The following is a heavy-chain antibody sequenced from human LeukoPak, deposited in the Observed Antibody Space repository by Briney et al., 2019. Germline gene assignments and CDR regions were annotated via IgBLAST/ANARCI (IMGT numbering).Heavy chain of an antibody. Sequence: PGGSLRLSCAASGFTFRSNAMSWVRQAPGKGLEWVSAVSGSGGTTYYADSVKGRFTISRDNSKNTLYLQMNSLRADDTAVYYCAKGFSGSYSDWGQGTLVTVSS. J-gene: IGHJ4*02. CDR2: VSGSGGTT. CDR1: GFTFRSNA. V-gene: IGHV3-23*01. CDR3: AKGFSGSYSD. D-gene: IGHD1-26*01.